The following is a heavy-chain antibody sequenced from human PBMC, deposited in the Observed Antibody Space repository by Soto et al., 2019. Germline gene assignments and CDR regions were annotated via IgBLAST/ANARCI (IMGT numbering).Heavy chain of an antibody. Sequence: EVQLVESGGGVVRPGGSLRLSCAASGFTFDDYAMSWVRQAPGKGLEWVAGINWNGRSTTYADSLKGRFTISRDNAKNSLQLQINSLRAEDTALYFCARCSSTSGSIMASFDYWGQGTLVTVSS. V-gene: IGHV3-20*04. D-gene: IGHD2-2*01. CDR2: INWNGRST. CDR3: ARCSSTSGSIMASFDY. CDR1: GFTFDDYA. J-gene: IGHJ4*02.